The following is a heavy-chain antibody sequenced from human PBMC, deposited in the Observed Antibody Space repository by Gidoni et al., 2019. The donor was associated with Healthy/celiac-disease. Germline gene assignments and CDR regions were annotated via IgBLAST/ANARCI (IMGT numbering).Heavy chain of an antibody. D-gene: IGHD3-10*01. CDR1: GFTFSSYS. CDR2: ISSSSSYI. Sequence: EVQLVESGGGLVKPGGSLRLSCAASGFTFSSYSMNWVRQAPGKGLEWVSSISSSSSYIYYADSVKGRFTISRDNAKNSLYLQMNSLRAEDTAVYYCARDPSDYYGSGSYNDYWGQGTLVTVSS. J-gene: IGHJ4*02. CDR3: ARDPSDYYGSGSYNDY. V-gene: IGHV3-21*01.